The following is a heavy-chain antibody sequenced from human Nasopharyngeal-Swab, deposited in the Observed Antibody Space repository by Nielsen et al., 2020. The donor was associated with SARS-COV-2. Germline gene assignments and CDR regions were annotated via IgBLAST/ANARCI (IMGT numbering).Heavy chain of an antibody. Sequence: GESLKISCTASGFTVSSNYMSWVRQAPGKGLEWVSYISSSGSTIYYADSVKGRFTISRDNAKNSLYLQMNSLRAEDTAVYYCASTEMATIHPLDYWGQGTLVTVSS. CDR1: GFTVSSNY. J-gene: IGHJ4*02. CDR2: ISSSGSTI. CDR3: ASTEMATIHPLDY. D-gene: IGHD5-24*01. V-gene: IGHV3-11*01.